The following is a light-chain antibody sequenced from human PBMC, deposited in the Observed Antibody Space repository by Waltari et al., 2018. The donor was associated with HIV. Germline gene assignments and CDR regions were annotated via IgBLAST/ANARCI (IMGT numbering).Light chain of an antibody. CDR1: SSDVGPYTF. Sequence: QSALTQPPSASGSPGQSVPFSCTGTSSDVGPYTFVSWYQQHPANAPKLLVYGGNQRPPGVPDRFSGSESGNAASLTVSGLKADDEADYYCSSYAGPNHLLFGGGTKLTVL. CDR3: SSYAGPNHLL. J-gene: IGLJ2*01. V-gene: IGLV2-8*01. CDR2: GGN.